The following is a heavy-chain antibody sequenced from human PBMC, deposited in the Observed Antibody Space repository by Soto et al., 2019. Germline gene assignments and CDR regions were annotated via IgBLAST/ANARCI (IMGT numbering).Heavy chain of an antibody. J-gene: IGHJ4*02. V-gene: IGHV4-30-4*08. CDR2: IYYSGST. D-gene: IGHD3-10*01. CDR1: SGSIGSGDYY. Sequence: PSETLSLTCTVSSGSIGSGDYYWNWIRQPPGKGLEWIGYIYYSGSTYYNPSLKSRVTISVDTSQNQFSLKLNSVTAADTAVYYPDTPLSGSGSFFNWGQGTLVTVSS. CDR3: DTPLSGSGSFFN.